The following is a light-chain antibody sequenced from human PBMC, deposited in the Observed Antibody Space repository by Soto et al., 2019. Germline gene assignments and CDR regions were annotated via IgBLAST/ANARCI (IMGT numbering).Light chain of an antibody. CDR1: QCISNY. Sequence: DIQMTQSPSSLSASIGDRVTISCRASQCISNYLAWYQHKPGKVPKLLISAASTLQSGVPSRFSGSGSGTDFTLTISSLQPEDVATYYCQKYNNAPYTFGQGTKLEI. CDR3: QKYNNAPYT. J-gene: IGKJ2*01. V-gene: IGKV1-27*01. CDR2: AAS.